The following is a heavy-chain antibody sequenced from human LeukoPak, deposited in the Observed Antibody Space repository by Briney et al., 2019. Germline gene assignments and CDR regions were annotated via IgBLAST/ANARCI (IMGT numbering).Heavy chain of an antibody. Sequence: GGSLRLSCAASGFTFSSYEMNWVRQAPGKGLEWVSYISSSGTTIYYADSVKGRFTISRDNAKNSLYLQMNSQRAEDTAVYYCAREEASGALDALDIWGQGTMVTVSS. V-gene: IGHV3-48*03. D-gene: IGHD3-3*01. CDR1: GFTFSSYE. CDR3: AREEASGALDALDI. J-gene: IGHJ3*02. CDR2: ISSSGTTI.